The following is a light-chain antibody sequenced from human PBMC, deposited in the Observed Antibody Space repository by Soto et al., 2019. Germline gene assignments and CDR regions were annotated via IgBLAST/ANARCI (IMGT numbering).Light chain of an antibody. CDR3: QKYNSAPWT. CDR2: GAS. J-gene: IGKJ1*01. Sequence: DIQMTQSPSSLSASVGDRVTITCRASQGISYYLAGYQQKPGKVPKLLIYGASTLQSGVPSRFSGSGSDTYFTLTISSLQPGDVSTYYCQKYNSAPWTFGQGTKVEIK. V-gene: IGKV1-27*01. CDR1: QGISYY.